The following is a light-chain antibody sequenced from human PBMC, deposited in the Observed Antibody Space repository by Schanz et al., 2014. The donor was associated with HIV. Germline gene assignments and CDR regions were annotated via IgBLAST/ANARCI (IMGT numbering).Light chain of an antibody. J-gene: IGKJ4*01. Sequence: VLTQSPGTLSLSLGERATLSCRASQRIDPLFLAWYQQKPGQAPRLLMYGASSRAAGIPDRFSGTGSGTDFTLTISRLEPEDFAVYFCQYFGNSGGTFGGGTKVEIK. CDR1: QRIDPLF. CDR3: QYFGNSGGT. V-gene: IGKV3-20*01. CDR2: GAS.